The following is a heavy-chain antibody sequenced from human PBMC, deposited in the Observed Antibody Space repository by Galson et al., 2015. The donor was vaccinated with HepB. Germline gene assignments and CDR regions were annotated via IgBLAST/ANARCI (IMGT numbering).Heavy chain of an antibody. CDR1: GFTFSSYA. D-gene: IGHD6-19*01. CDR2: ISYDGSNK. Sequence: SLRLSCAASGFTFSSYAMHWVRQAPGKGLEWVAVISYDGSNKYYADSVKGRFTISRDNSKNTLYLQMNSLRAEDTAVYYCARQPSSGWYNNWVDPWGQGTLVTVSS. CDR3: ARQPSSGWYNNWVDP. J-gene: IGHJ5*02. V-gene: IGHV3-30*04.